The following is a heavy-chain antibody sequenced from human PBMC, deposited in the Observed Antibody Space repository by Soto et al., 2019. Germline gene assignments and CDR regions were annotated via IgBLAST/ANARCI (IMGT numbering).Heavy chain of an antibody. J-gene: IGHJ4*02. CDR1: GFTFSSYW. Sequence: EVQLVESGGGLVQPGGSLRLSCAASGFTFSSYWMSWVRQAPGKGLEWVANIKQDGSEKYYVDSVKGRFTISRDNAKNSLYLQMNGLGAEDTGVYYCASGHFDPDYWGQGTLVTVSS. CDR2: IKQDGSEK. D-gene: IGHD3-9*01. CDR3: ASGHFDPDY. V-gene: IGHV3-7*02.